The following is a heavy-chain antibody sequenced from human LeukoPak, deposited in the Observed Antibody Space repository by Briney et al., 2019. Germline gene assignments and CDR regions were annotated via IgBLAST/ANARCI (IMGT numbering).Heavy chain of an antibody. CDR1: GFTFSSYW. D-gene: IGHD3-9*01. V-gene: IGHV3-7*01. Sequence: PGGSLRLSCAASGFTFSSYWMSWVRQAPGKGLEWVANIKQDGSEKYYVDSVKGRFTISRDNAKNSLYLQMNSLRVEDTAVYYCARDRGYFLVVRQNHFDYWGQGTLVTVSS. CDR2: IKQDGSEK. CDR3: ARDRGYFLVVRQNHFDY. J-gene: IGHJ4*02.